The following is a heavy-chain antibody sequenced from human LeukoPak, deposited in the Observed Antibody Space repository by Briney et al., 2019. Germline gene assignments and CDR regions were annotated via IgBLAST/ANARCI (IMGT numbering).Heavy chain of an antibody. V-gene: IGHV3-48*01. CDR1: GFPFSNNP. D-gene: IGHD2-2*01. CDR3: ARDGGKGYEIDY. J-gene: IGHJ4*02. CDR2: ISTAITTT. Sequence: GGSLRLSCVVSGFPFSNNPMNWARQAPGKGLEWVSYISTAITTTYYAESVKGRFTISRDNAKNSLYLQMNSLRVENTAVYYCARDGGKGYEIDYWGQGTLVTVSS.